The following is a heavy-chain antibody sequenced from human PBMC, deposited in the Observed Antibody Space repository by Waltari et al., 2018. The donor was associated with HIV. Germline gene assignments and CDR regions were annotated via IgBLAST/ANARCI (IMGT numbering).Heavy chain of an antibody. D-gene: IGHD1-26*01. CDR2: IKGDGSST. J-gene: IGHJ4*02. CDR1: GITFSSYW. Sequence: EVQLVESGGGLVQPGGSLRLSCAASGITFSSYWMSWVRQAPGKGLVWVSHIKGDGSSTSYADSVKGRFTISRDNAKNTLFLQVNSLRSEDTAVYYCARGSNKLLDYWGQGTLVTVSS. CDR3: ARGSNKLLDY. V-gene: IGHV3-74*01.